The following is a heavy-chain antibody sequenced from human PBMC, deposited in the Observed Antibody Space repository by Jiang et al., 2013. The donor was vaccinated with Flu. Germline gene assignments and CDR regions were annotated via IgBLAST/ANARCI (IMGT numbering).Heavy chain of an antibody. D-gene: IGHD5-18*01. CDR3: ARDRIQRAYGMDV. CDR2: IYYSGST. V-gene: IGHV4-59*01. J-gene: IGHJ6*02. CDR1: GGSISTYY. Sequence: LLKPSETLSLTCTVSGGSISTYYWSWIRQPPGKGLEWIGYIYYSGSTNYNPSLKSRVTISVDTSKNQFSLKLSSVTAADTAVYYCARDRIQRAYGMDVWGQGTTVTVSS.